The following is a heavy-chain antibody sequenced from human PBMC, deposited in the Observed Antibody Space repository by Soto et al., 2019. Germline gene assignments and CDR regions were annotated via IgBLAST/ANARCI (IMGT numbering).Heavy chain of an antibody. D-gene: IGHD3-22*01. CDR3: AKDTYYHDTTGYYVFDY. CDR1: GFIFSAYG. J-gene: IGHJ4*02. CDR2: SSYDGNNE. Sequence: QVQLVESGGGVVQPGRSLRLSCAASGFIFSAYGIHWVRQAPGKGLEWVAVSSYDGNNEHYADSVKGRFTISRDNSKNTLFLQMSSLGAEDTAVYYCAKDTYYHDTTGYYVFDYWGQGTLVTVSS. V-gene: IGHV3-30*18.